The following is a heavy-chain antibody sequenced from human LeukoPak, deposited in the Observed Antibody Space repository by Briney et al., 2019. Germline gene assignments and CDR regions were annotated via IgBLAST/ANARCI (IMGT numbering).Heavy chain of an antibody. J-gene: IGHJ4*02. Sequence: GGSLRLSCAASRFTFTRYAMSWVRQAPGRGLEWVSTTGLESVHTLCADSVQGRFTVSRDNSRNTLDLQMDNVTVDDTAIYYCVRGDDIGKHPTRAYYFDIWGQGTLVSVSS. CDR1: RFTFTRYA. CDR2: TGLESVHT. D-gene: IGHD3-10*01. CDR3: VRGDDIGKHPTRAYYFDI. V-gene: IGHV3-23*01.